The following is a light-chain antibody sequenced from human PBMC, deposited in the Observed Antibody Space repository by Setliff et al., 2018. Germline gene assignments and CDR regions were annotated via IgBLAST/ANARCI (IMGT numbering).Light chain of an antibody. Sequence: QSALTQPPSVSGAPGQTVTISCTGSSSNIGARYDVQWYQQLPGTAPKLLIYANSNRPSGVPDRFSGSKSGTSASLAISGLQADDEADYYCQSYDSSLSGYVFGTGTKVTVL. CDR1: SSNIGARYD. CDR2: ANS. CDR3: QSYDSSLSGYV. J-gene: IGLJ1*01. V-gene: IGLV1-40*01.